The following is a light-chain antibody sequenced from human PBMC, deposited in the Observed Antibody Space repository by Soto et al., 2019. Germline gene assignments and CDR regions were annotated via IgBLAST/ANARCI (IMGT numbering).Light chain of an antibody. V-gene: IGLV2-8*01. CDR1: SSDVGAYNY. J-gene: IGLJ2*01. Sequence: QSVLTQPPSASGSPGQSVTISCTGTSSDVGAYNYVSWYQQYPGKAPKLMISEVSKRPSRVPDRFAGAKSVNTASLIVSGIQAEDEADYYYRSYGGRNTFWLFGGGTKLTVL. CDR3: RSYGGRNTFWL. CDR2: EVS.